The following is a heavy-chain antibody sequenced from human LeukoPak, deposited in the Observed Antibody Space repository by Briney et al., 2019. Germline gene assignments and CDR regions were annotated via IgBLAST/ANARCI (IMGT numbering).Heavy chain of an antibody. V-gene: IGHV3-21*01. CDR1: GFTFSSYS. Sequence: GGSLRLSCAASGFTFSSYSMNWVRQAPGKGLEWVSSISSSSSYIYHADSVKGRFTISRDNSKNTLYLQMNSLRAEDTAVYYCAKGEFGVVTANFDYWGQGTLVTVSS. D-gene: IGHD2-21*02. CDR3: AKGEFGVVTANFDY. J-gene: IGHJ4*02. CDR2: ISSSSSYI.